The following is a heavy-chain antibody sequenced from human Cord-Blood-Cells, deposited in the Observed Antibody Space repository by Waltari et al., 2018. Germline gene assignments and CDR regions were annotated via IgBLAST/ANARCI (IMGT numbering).Heavy chain of an antibody. V-gene: IGHV7-4-1*02. CDR3: ARYGAVGDIVATIDY. D-gene: IGHD5-12*01. J-gene: IGHJ4*02. CDR1: GYSFTSYA. Sequence: QVQLVKSGSELKKPGASVKVSCKASGYSFTSYAMNWVRQAPGQGLEWIGWINTNTGNPTYAQGFTGRFVFPSDTASSPAYLQISILKDEDTAVYYCARYGAVGDIVATIDYGGQRTLVTVSS. CDR2: INTNTGNP.